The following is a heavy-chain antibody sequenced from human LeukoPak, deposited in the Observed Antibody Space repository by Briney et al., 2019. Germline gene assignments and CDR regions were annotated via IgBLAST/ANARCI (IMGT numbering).Heavy chain of an antibody. CDR2: IIPIFGTA. J-gene: IGHJ4*02. CDR3: ARDQSGSYSGIDY. CDR1: GGTFSSYA. V-gene: IGHV1-69*05. D-gene: IGHD1-26*01. Sequence: SVKVSCKASGGTFSSYAISWVRQAPGQGLEWMGGIIPIFGTADYAQKFQGRVTITTDESTGTAYMELSSLRSEDTAVYYCARDQSGSYSGIDYWGQGTLVTVSS.